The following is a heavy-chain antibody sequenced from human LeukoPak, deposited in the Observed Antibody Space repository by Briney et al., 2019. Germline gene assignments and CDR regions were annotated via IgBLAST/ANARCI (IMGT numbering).Heavy chain of an antibody. Sequence: GRSLRLSCAASGFTFDDYAMHWVRHAPGKGLEWVSGISWNSGSIGYADSVKGRFTISRDNAKNSLYLQMNSLRAEDTALYYCAKMSDYDILTGYYKHWGQGTLVTVSS. V-gene: IGHV3-9*01. CDR1: GFTFDDYA. CDR2: ISWNSGSI. CDR3: AKMSDYDILTGYYKH. D-gene: IGHD3-9*01. J-gene: IGHJ4*02.